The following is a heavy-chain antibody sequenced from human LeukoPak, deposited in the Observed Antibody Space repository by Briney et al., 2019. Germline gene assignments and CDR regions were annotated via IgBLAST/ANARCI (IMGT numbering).Heavy chain of an antibody. CDR3: ARAPYNSGYSFDC. V-gene: IGHV1-8*01. CDR2: MNPNSGNT. J-gene: IGHJ4*02. D-gene: IGHD6-19*01. Sequence: ASVKVSRKASGYTFTSYDINWVRQATGQGLEWMGWMNPNSGNTGYAQKFQGRVTMTRNTSLSTAYMELSSLRSEDTAMYYCARAPYNSGYSFDCWGQGTLVTVSS. CDR1: GYTFTSYD.